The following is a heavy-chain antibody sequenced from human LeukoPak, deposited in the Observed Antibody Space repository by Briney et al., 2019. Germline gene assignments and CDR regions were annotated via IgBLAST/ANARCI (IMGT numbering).Heavy chain of an antibody. CDR3: ARESATSGSTD. D-gene: IGHD3-10*01. J-gene: IGHJ4*02. V-gene: IGHV4-61*02. CDR1: GDSLSGNHY. Sequence: SETLSLTCTVSGDSLSGNHYWNWIRQPAGKGLEWIGRIFTSGNSNYSPSLTSRVTISLDTSKDQFSLRLSSVTAADTAFYYCARESATSGSTDWGQGTLVTVSS. CDR2: IFTSGNS.